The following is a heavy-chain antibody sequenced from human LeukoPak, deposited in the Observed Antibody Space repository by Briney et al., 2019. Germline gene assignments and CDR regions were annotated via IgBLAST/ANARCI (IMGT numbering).Heavy chain of an antibody. Sequence: PGASVKVSCKASGYTFTSYAMHWVRQAPGQRLEWMGWINAGNGNTKYSQKFQGRVTITRDTSASTAYMELSSLRSEDTAVYYCARDPNLYDSSGYYHPIHPDNWFDPWGQGTLVTVSS. J-gene: IGHJ5*02. CDR2: INAGNGNT. CDR1: GYTFTSYA. V-gene: IGHV1-3*01. D-gene: IGHD3-22*01. CDR3: ARDPNLYDSSGYYHPIHPDNWFDP.